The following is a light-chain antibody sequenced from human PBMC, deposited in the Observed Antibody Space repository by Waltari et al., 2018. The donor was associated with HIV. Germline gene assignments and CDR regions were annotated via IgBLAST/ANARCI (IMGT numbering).Light chain of an antibody. CDR1: NSTLGNNF. CDR3: GTWDSSLSLYV. J-gene: IGLJ1*01. Sequence: QSILTQPPSVSAAPGQKVTISCSGDNSTLGNNFVSWYQQVPGRAPRLLIYDNENQPPGIPDRFAASKAGVSATLGIAGLQIVDEADYYCGTWDSSLSLYVFGPGTTVAVL. CDR2: DNE. V-gene: IGLV1-51*01.